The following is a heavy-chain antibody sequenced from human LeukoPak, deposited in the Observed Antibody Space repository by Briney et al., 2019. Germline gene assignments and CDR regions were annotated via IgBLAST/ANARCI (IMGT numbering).Heavy chain of an antibody. V-gene: IGHV3-30*04. CDR1: GFTFSSYA. D-gene: IGHD3-10*01. J-gene: IGHJ4*02. Sequence: GGSLRLSCAASGFTFSSYAMHWVRQAPGKGLEWVAVISYDGSNKYYADSVKGRFTISRDNSKNTLYLQMNSLRSEDTAVYYCALPYGSGTLLEYWGQGTLVTVSS. CDR2: ISYDGSNK. CDR3: ALPYGSGTLLEY.